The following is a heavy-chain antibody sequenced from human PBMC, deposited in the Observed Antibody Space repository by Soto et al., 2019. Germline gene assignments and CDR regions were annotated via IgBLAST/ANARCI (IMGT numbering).Heavy chain of an antibody. CDR1: GFTFSNYW. V-gene: IGHV3-74*01. CDR2: IKSDGSTT. D-gene: IGHD6-13*01. J-gene: IGHJ4*02. CDR3: AKGVVAAAGAKYYFDY. Sequence: GGSLRLSCAASGFTFSNYWMNWVRQSPGKGLVCVSRIKSDGSTTSYADSVKGRFTISRDNAKNTLYLQMNSLRAEDTAVYYCAKGVVAAAGAKYYFDYWGQGTLVTVSS.